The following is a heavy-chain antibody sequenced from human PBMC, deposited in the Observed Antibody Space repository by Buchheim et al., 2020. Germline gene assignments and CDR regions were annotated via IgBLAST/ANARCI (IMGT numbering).Heavy chain of an antibody. D-gene: IGHD3-22*01. CDR1: GASISSYH. CDR3: ASRTDHYDGSGSWFDY. V-gene: IGHV4-59*01. Sequence: QVQLQESGPGLVKPSETLFLTCSVSGASISSYHWSWIRQPPGKGLEGIGYMYYTGTTDLDPSLKSRVTMSVDMSKNQFSLKLSSVTAADTAIYFCASRTDHYDGSGSWFDYWGQG. J-gene: IGHJ4*02. CDR2: MYYTGTT.